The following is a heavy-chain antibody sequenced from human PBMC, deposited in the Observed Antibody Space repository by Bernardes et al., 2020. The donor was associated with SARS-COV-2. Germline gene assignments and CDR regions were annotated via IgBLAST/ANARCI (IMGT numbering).Heavy chain of an antibody. V-gene: IGHV1-18*01. CDR3: ARVAGDMITPLDY. CDR1: GYILTSYG. Sequence: ASVTVSCKASGYILTSYGISWVRQPPGQGLEWMGWISAYNGNTNHAQKLQGRVTMTTDTSTSIVYMDLRNLRSHDTAVYYCARVAGDMITPLDYWGKGTLVTVSS. J-gene: IGHJ4*02. CDR2: ISAYNGNT. D-gene: IGHD3-16*01.